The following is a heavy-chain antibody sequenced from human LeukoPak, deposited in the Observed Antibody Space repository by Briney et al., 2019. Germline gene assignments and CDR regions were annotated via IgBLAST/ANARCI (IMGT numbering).Heavy chain of an antibody. Sequence: PGGSLRLSCAASGFTFSSYGMHWVRQAPGKGLEWVAIMWYDGSNKYYTDSVKGRFTISRDNYKNTLYLQMNSLRVEDTAVYYCAREDTALVIAYWGQGTLVTVSS. CDR2: MWYDGSNK. CDR1: GFTFSSYG. J-gene: IGHJ4*02. CDR3: AREDTALVIAY. D-gene: IGHD5-18*01. V-gene: IGHV3-33*01.